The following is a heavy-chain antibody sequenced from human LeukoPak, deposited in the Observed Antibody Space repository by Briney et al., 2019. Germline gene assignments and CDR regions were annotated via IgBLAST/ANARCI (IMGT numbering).Heavy chain of an antibody. CDR1: GFTFSSYG. D-gene: IGHD6-13*01. Sequence: GGSLRLSCAASGFTFSSYGMHWVRQAPGKGLEWVAVISYDGSNKYYADSVQGRFTISRDNSKNTLYLQMNSLRAEDTAVYYCARVGSSSGDAFDIWGQGTMVTVSS. J-gene: IGHJ3*02. V-gene: IGHV3-30*03. CDR3: ARVGSSSGDAFDI. CDR2: ISYDGSNK.